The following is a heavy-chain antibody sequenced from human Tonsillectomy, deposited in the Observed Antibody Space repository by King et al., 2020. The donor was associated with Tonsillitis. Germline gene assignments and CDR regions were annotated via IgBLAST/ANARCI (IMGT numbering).Heavy chain of an antibody. CDR1: GFTFTNAW. CDR2: IYSKTDGGTT. Sequence: VQLVESGGGLVEPGGSLRLSCAASGFTFTNAWMNWVRQAPEKGLEWVCRIYSKTDGGTTDYTAPVEGRFTISSDDSKNMLYLQMNSLKTEDTAVYYCTTGMRLLGWGRGTPVTVSS. V-gene: IGHV3-15*07. J-gene: IGHJ4*02. D-gene: IGHD3-3*01. CDR3: TTGMRLLG.